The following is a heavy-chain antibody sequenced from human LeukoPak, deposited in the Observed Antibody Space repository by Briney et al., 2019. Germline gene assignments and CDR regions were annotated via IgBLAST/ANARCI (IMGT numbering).Heavy chain of an antibody. CDR1: GFTVSSNY. Sequence: GGSLRLSCAASGFTVSSNYMSWVRQAPGKGLEWVSVIYSGGDTYYADSVKGRFTISRDNSKNTLYLQMNTLRAVDTAVYYCARASGYSGYDPFDYWGQGTLVTVSS. J-gene: IGHJ4*02. CDR3: ARASGYSGYDPFDY. D-gene: IGHD5-12*01. CDR2: IYSGGDT. V-gene: IGHV3-53*01.